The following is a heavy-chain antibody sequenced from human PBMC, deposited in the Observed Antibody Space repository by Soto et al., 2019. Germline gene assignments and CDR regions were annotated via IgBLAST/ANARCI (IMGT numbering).Heavy chain of an antibody. J-gene: IGHJ4*02. D-gene: IGHD3-22*01. CDR3: AHTTYYYDSSGYEQHYFDY. CDR1: GFSLSTSGVG. Sequence: SGPTCEPTQTLTLTCTFSGFSLSTSGVGVGWIRQPPGKALEWLALIYWDDDKRYSPSLKSRLTITKDTSKNQVVLTMTNMDPVDTATYYCAHTTYYYDSSGYEQHYFDYWGQGTLVTVSS. CDR2: IYWDDDK. V-gene: IGHV2-5*02.